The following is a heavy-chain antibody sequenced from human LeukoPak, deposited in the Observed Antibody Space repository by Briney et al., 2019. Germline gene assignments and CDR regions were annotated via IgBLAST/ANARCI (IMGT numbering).Heavy chain of an antibody. CDR2: IYYSGST. CDR3: ARVGLRFYCGSQTPSSQFDY. V-gene: IGHV4-59*11. D-gene: IGHD3-10*01. CDR1: GGSMSSQY. J-gene: IGHJ4*02. Sequence: SETLSLTCTVSGGSMSSQYWSWIRQPPGKGLEWIGYIYYSGSTNYNPSLKSRVTISVDTSRNQFSLTLSSVTAADTAVHYCARVGLRFYCGSQTPSSQFDYWGQGTLVTVSS.